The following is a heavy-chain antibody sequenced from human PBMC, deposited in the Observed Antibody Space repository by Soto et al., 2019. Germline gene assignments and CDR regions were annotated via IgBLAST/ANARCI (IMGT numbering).Heavy chain of an antibody. D-gene: IGHD2-2*01. CDR1: GFTFTNFA. V-gene: IGHV3-23*01. Sequence: GGSLRLSCAASGFTFTNFAMNWVRQAPGKGLEWVSVISGTGDTTYNADSVKGRFTISRDNSMNTAFLQMNSLRAEDTALYYCAKGYCSSTSCSFDYWGQGTLVTVYS. J-gene: IGHJ4*02. CDR2: ISGTGDTT. CDR3: AKGYCSSTSCSFDY.